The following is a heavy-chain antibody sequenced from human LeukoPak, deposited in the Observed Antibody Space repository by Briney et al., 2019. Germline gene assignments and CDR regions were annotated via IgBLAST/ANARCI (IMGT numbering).Heavy chain of an antibody. Sequence: GASVKVSCKASGYTFTGYYMHWVRQAPGQGLEWMGWINPNSGGTNYAQKFQGRVTMTRDTSISTAYMELSRLRSDDTAVYYCARAPSDFYSGSFDYWGQGTLATVSS. V-gene: IGHV1-2*02. CDR2: INPNSGGT. J-gene: IGHJ4*02. D-gene: IGHD1-26*01. CDR3: ARAPSDFYSGSFDY. CDR1: GYTFTGYY.